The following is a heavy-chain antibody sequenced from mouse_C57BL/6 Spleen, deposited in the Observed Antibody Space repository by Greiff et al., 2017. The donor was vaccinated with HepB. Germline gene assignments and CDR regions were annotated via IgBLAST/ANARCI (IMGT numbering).Heavy chain of an antibody. V-gene: IGHV3-6*01. CDR3: ARRWLLYAMDY. D-gene: IGHD2-3*01. Sequence: EVKLMESGPGLVKPSQSLSLTCSVTGYSITSGYYWNWIRQFPGNKLEWMGYISYDGSNNYNPSLKNRISITRDTSKNQFFLKLNSVTTEDTATYYCARRWLLYAMDYWGQGTSVTVSS. J-gene: IGHJ4*01. CDR2: ISYDGSN. CDR1: GYSITSGYY.